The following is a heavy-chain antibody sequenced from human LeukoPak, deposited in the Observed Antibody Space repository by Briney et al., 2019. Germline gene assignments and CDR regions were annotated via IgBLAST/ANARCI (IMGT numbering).Heavy chain of an antibody. J-gene: IGHJ6*03. V-gene: IGHV1-46*03. CDR1: GYTFTSYY. CDR2: INPSGGST. CDR3: ARGGGTVRHYYYYMDV. Sequence: ASVKVSCKASGYTFTSYYMHWVRQAPGQGLEWMGIINPSGGSTSYAQKFQGRVTMTRDTSTSTVYMELSSLRSEDTAVDYCARGGGTVRHYYYYMDVWGKGTTVTVSS. D-gene: IGHD4-11*01.